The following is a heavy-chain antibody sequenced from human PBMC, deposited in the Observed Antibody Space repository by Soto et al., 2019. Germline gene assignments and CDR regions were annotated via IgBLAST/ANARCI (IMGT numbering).Heavy chain of an antibody. V-gene: IGHV4-39*01. J-gene: IGHJ5*02. Sequence: SETLSLTCTVSGGSISSSSYYWGWIRQPPGKGLEWIGSIYYSGSTYYNPSLKSRVTISVDTSKNQFSLKLSSVTAADTAVYYCARHVSSSRYNWFDPWGQGTLVTVSS. CDR3: ARHVSSSRYNWFDP. D-gene: IGHD6-13*01. CDR2: IYYSGST. CDR1: GGSISSSSYY.